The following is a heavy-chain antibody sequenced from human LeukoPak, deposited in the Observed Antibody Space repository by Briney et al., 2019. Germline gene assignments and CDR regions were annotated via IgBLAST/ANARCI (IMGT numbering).Heavy chain of an antibody. CDR1: GYTFTSCD. Sequence: GASVKVSCKASGYTFTSCDINWVRQATGQGLEWMGWMNPNSGNTGYAQKFQGRVTMTRDTSISTAYMELSSLRSEDTAVYYCARVTPDFWSGYRNYWGQATLVTVSS. CDR2: MNPNSGNT. CDR3: ARVTPDFWSGYRNY. J-gene: IGHJ4*02. V-gene: IGHV1-8*01. D-gene: IGHD3-3*01.